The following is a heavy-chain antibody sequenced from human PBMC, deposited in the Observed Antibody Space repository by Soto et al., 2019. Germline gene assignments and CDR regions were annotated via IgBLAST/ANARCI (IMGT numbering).Heavy chain of an antibody. V-gene: IGHV1-69*08. Sequence: QVQLVQSGAEVKKPGSSVKVSCKDSGGTFSSYTITWVRQAPGQGPEWMGRILPILGIANYAQKFQVRVKSTADKSKSTADLELSSVRSEDTAVYYCARDFQWELLVSWFDPWGQGTLVTVSS. CDR1: GGTFSSYT. D-gene: IGHD1-26*01. CDR3: ARDFQWELLVSWFDP. CDR2: ILPILGIA. J-gene: IGHJ5*02.